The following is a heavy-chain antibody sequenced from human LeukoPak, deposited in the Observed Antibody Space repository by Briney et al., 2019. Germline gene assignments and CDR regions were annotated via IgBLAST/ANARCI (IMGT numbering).Heavy chain of an antibody. D-gene: IGHD3-22*01. V-gene: IGHV1-2*06. J-gene: IGHJ3*02. Sequence: GASVKVSCKTSGYTFTGYYIHWVRQAPGQGLEWMGRINTNSGGTKYAQSFQGRVTMTRDTSINTAYMELTRLRSDDTSIYFCARDFYDSSGDYHDGFDIWGQGTMVTVSS. CDR3: ARDFYDSSGDYHDGFDI. CDR2: INTNSGGT. CDR1: GYTFTGYY.